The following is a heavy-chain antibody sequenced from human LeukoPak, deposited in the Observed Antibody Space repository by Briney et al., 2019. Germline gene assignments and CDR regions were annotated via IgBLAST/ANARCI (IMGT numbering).Heavy chain of an antibody. J-gene: IGHJ3*02. Sequence: SETLSLTCTVSGGSISNGDHYWSWIRQHPGKGLEWIGHIYYSGSTYYNPSLKSRGIISVETSKNQFSLKLSSVTAADTAVYYCAREVSSGWYVSAFDIWGQGTMVTVSS. CDR1: GGSISNGDHY. CDR2: IYYSGST. D-gene: IGHD6-19*01. CDR3: AREVSSGWYVSAFDI. V-gene: IGHV4-31*03.